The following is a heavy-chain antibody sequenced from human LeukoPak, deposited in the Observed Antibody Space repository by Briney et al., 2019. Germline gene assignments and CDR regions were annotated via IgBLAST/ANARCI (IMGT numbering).Heavy chain of an antibody. D-gene: IGHD6-19*01. J-gene: IGHJ4*02. Sequence: PGRSLRLSCAASGFTFSSYGMHWVRQAPGKGLEWVAVISYDGSNKYYADSVKGRFTISRDNSKNTLYLQMNSLRAEDTAVYYCAKGAVAGRGWSYYFDYWGQGTLVTVSS. V-gene: IGHV3-30*18. CDR3: AKGAVAGRGWSYYFDY. CDR1: GFTFSSYG. CDR2: ISYDGSNK.